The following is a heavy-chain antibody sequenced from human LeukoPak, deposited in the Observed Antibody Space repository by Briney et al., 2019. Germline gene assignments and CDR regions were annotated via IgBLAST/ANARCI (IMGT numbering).Heavy chain of an antibody. V-gene: IGHV1-69*13. J-gene: IGHJ4*02. CDR1: GGTFSSYA. CDR3: ASSTQLFVVVPAAMFY. D-gene: IGHD2-2*01. CDR2: IIPIFGTA. Sequence: SVKVSCKASGGTFSSYAISWVRQAPGQGLEWMGGIIPIFGTANYAQKFLGRVTITADESTSTAYMELSSLRSEDTAVYYCASSTQLFVVVPAAMFYWGQGTLVTVSS.